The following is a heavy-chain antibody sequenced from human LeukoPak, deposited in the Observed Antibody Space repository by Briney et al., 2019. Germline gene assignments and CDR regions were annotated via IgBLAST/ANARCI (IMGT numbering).Heavy chain of an antibody. V-gene: IGHV4-34*01. J-gene: IGHJ5*02. Sequence: PSETLSLTCAVYGGSFSGYYWSWIRQPPGKGLEWIGEINHSGSTNYNPSLKSRVTISVDTSKNQFSLKLGSVTAADTAVYYCAREKRYSSNWFDPWGQGTLVTVSS. CDR3: AREKRYSSNWFDP. D-gene: IGHD5-12*01. CDR2: INHSGST. CDR1: GGSFSGYY.